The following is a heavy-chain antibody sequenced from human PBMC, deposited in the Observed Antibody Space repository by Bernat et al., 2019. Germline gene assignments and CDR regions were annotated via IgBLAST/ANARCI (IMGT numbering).Heavy chain of an antibody. Sequence: QVQLRQWGAGLLKPSETLSLTCGVFGGSFSDVYWSWIRQPPGKGLEWIGEINHNGETYYNPSLETRVTISVDTSKNQISLRVTSVTAADTAVYYCVREHDALTNYRMDVWGQGTTVTVSS. CDR3: VREHDALTNYRMDV. J-gene: IGHJ6*02. D-gene: IGHD2-8*01. V-gene: IGHV4-34*01. CDR1: GGSFSDVY. CDR2: INHNGET.